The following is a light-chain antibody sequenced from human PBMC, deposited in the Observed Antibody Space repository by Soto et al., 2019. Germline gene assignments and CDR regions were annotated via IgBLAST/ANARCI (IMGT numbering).Light chain of an antibody. CDR3: QQYSSSRT. V-gene: IGKV3-15*01. CDR1: QSVGSD. Sequence: EMVMTQSPATLSVSPGERATLSCRASQSVGSDLAWFQQRPGQAPRLLMYGASTRATGVPARFSGSGSETDFTLTITRLEPEDFAVYYCQQYSSSRTFGQGTKVDI. J-gene: IGKJ1*01. CDR2: GAS.